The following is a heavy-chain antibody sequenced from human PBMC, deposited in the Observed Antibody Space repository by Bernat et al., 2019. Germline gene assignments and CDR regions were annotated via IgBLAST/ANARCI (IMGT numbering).Heavy chain of an antibody. CDR2: IIPIFGTA. CDR1: GYTFTSYG. D-gene: IGHD5-12*01. V-gene: IGHV1-69*06. CDR3: AREAYSGYDCGAFDI. Sequence: QVQLVQSGAEVKKPGASVKVSCKASGYTFTSYGISWVRQAPGQGLEWMGGIIPIFGTANYAQKFQGRVTITADKSTSTAYMELSSLRSEDTAVYYCAREAYSGYDCGAFDIWGQGTMVTVSS. J-gene: IGHJ3*02.